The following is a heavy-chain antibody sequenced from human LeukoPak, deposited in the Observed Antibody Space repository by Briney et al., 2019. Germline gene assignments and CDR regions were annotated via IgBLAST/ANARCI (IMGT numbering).Heavy chain of an antibody. V-gene: IGHV1-8*01. CDR1: GYTFTSYD. CDR3: ARRGYGSGNYYYPN. CDR2: MNPNSGNT. D-gene: IGHD3-10*01. Sequence: ASVKVSCKASGYTFTSYDINWVRQATGQGLEWMGWMNPNSGNTGYAQKFQGRVTMTRNTSISTAYMELSSLRSEDTAVYYCARRGYGSGNYYYPNWGQGTLDTVSS. J-gene: IGHJ4*02.